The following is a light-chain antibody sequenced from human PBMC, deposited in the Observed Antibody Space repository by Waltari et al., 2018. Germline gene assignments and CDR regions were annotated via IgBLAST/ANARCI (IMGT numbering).Light chain of an antibody. Sequence: EIVLTQSPGTLSLSPGERATLSCRASQIVTTSSLAWYQQKPGQAPRLLIYGASSRATDIPDRFGGSGSGRDFTLTISRLEPEDFAVYYCQQYGSSTWTFGQGTKVEVK. CDR3: QQYGSSTWT. J-gene: IGKJ1*01. CDR2: GAS. CDR1: QIVTTSS. V-gene: IGKV3-20*01.